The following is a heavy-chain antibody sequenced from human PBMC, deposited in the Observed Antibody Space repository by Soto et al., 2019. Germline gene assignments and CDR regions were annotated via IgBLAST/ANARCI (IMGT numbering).Heavy chain of an antibody. CDR1: GGSISTYY. V-gene: IGHV4-4*07. CDR2: VYISGST. Sequence: QVQLQESGPGLVKTSETLSLTCTVSGGSISTYYWNWIRQSAGKGLEWIGRVYISGSTNYHPSLKRRVAMSVDTSNNQFSLKVTSVTAADTAVYYCARGGRDGFDIWGQGTMVTVSS. CDR3: ARGGRDGFDI. J-gene: IGHJ3*02.